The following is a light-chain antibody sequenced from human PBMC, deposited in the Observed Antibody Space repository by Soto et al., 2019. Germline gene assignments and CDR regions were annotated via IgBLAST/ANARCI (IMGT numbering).Light chain of an antibody. Sequence: QSALTQPASVSGSPGQSITISCTGTSSDVGGYNFVSWYQQHPGKAPRLMIYEVSNRPSGVFNRFSGSKSGNTASLTISGLRTEDEADYYCSSYTDSNTYVFGTGTKVTVL. CDR3: SSYTDSNTYV. V-gene: IGLV2-14*01. CDR2: EVS. J-gene: IGLJ1*01. CDR1: SSDVGGYNF.